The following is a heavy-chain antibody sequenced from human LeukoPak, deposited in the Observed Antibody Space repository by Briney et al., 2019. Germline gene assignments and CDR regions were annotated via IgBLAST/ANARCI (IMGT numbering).Heavy chain of an antibody. Sequence: GGSLRLSCAASGFTFSSYSMNWVRQAPGKGLEWVSSISSSSSYIYYADSVKGRFTISRDNAKNSLYLQMNSLRAEDTAVYYCATDHGYGGSSADAFDIWGQGTMVTVSS. CDR1: GFTFSSYS. D-gene: IGHD4-23*01. CDR2: ISSSSSYI. V-gene: IGHV3-21*01. CDR3: ATDHGYGGSSADAFDI. J-gene: IGHJ3*02.